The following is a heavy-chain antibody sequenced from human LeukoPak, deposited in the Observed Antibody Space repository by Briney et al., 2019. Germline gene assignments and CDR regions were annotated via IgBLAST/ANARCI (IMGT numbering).Heavy chain of an antibody. Sequence: GGSLRLSCAASGFTFSDYYMSWIRQAPGKGLEWVSYISGGGTTIYYADSVKGRFTISRDNAKNSLYLQMNSLRAEDTAVYYCARAWTSSSWRPDSFDIWGQGTMVTVSP. D-gene: IGHD6-13*01. CDR2: ISGGGTTI. V-gene: IGHV3-11*01. J-gene: IGHJ3*02. CDR1: GFTFSDYY. CDR3: ARAWTSSSWRPDSFDI.